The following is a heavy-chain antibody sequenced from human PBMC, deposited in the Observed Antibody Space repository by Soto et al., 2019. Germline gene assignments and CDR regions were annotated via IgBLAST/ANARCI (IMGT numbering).Heavy chain of an antibody. V-gene: IGHV3-23*01. D-gene: IGHD2-21*02. CDR2: ISGSGGST. CDR3: AKEGDCGGDCYFDY. CDR1: GFTFSSYA. J-gene: IGHJ4*02. Sequence: GGSLRLSCAASGFTFSSYAMSWVRQAPGKGLEWVSAISGSGGSTYYADSVKGRFTISRDNSKNTLYPQMNSLRAEDTAVYCCAKEGDCGGDCYFDYWGQGTLVTVSS.